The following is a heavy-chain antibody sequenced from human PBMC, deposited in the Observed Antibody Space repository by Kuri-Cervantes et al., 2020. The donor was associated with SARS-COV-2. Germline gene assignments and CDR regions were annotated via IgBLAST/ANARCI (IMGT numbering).Heavy chain of an antibody. CDR1: GFTVGDYA. CDR3: TTGPSVAVRPDSYFYMDV. Sequence: GGSLRLCCTASGFTVGDYAMNWFRQTPGKGLEWVGFSRSKAYGGTSEYAASVKDRFTISRDDTGTIAYLQMNSLKTEDTAVYYCTTGPSVAVRPDSYFYMDVWGKGTTVTVSS. J-gene: IGHJ6*03. CDR2: SRSKAYGGTS. D-gene: IGHD3-10*01. V-gene: IGHV3-49*03.